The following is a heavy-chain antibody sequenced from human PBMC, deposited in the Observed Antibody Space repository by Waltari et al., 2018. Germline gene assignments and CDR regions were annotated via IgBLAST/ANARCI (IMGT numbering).Heavy chain of an antibody. CDR2: IKEDGSEK. Sequence: EVRLVEYGGGLVQPGGSLRLSCAVSGFTFRRYWLNWVRQAPGRGLEWVAKIKEDGSEKYYVDSVKGRFTISRDNAKNSLYLQMNSLRAEDTAVYYCARTVFSVDYGDPFDYWGQGTLVTVSS. J-gene: IGHJ4*02. CDR1: GFTFRRYW. V-gene: IGHV3-7*01. CDR3: ARTVFSVDYGDPFDY. D-gene: IGHD4-17*01.